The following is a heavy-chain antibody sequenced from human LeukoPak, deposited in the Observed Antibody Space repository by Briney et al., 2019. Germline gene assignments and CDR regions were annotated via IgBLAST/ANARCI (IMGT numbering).Heavy chain of an antibody. J-gene: IGHJ6*03. V-gene: IGHV3-21*01. Sequence: GGSLRLSCAASGFTVSSNYMSWVRQAPGKGLEWVSSISSSSSYIYYADSVKGRFTISRDNAKNSLYLQMNSLRAEDTAVYYCARDFAVDIVATSRYYYYMDVWGKGTTVTISS. D-gene: IGHD5-12*01. CDR1: GFTVSSNY. CDR3: ARDFAVDIVATSRYYYYMDV. CDR2: ISSSSSYI.